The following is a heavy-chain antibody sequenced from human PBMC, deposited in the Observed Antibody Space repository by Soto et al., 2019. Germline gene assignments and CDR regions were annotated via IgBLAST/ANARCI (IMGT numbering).Heavy chain of an antibody. V-gene: IGHV3-43*01. CDR3: AKDHVNFWSGFGDYYYGMDV. D-gene: IGHD3-3*01. J-gene: IGHJ6*02. Sequence: EVQLVESGGVVVQPGGSLRLSCAASGFTFDDYTMHWVRQAPGKGLEWVSLISWDGGSTYYADSVKGRFTISRDNSKNSLYLHMNSLRTEDTALYYCAKDHVNFWSGFGDYYYGMDVWGQGTTVTVSS. CDR2: ISWDGGST. CDR1: GFTFDDYT.